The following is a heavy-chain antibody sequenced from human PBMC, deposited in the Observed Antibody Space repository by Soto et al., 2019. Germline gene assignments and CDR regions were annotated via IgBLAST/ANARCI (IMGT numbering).Heavy chain of an antibody. CDR2: ISYDGINK. V-gene: IGHV3-30*03. D-gene: IGHD5-18*01. Sequence: GGSLRLSCAASGFTLSSYGMHWVRQAPGKGLEWVAVISYDGINKYYADSVKGRVTISRDNAKNTLYLQMNSRRAEDTAVFYCGRGGSDSPMAPGYWGQGTLVTVSS. CDR3: GRGGSDSPMAPGY. J-gene: IGHJ4*02. CDR1: GFTLSSYG.